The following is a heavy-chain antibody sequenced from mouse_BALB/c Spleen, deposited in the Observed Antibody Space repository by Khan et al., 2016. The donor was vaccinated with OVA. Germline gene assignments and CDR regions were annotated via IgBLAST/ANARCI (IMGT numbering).Heavy chain of an antibody. CDR2: INPDSSTI. V-gene: IGHV4-1*02. J-gene: IGHJ4*01. CDR3: ARGLRRYYYAMDY. D-gene: IGHD2-2*01. CDR1: GFDFSRYW. Sequence: EVQLQESGGGLVQPGGSLKLSCAASGFDFSRYWMSWVRQAPGKGLEWIGEINPDSSTINYTPSLKDKFIISRDNAKNTLYLQMSKVRSEDTALYYCARGLRRYYYAMDYWGQRTSVTVSS.